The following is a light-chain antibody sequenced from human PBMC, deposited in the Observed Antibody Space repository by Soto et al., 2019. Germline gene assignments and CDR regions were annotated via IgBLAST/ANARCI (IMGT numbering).Light chain of an antibody. J-gene: IGKJ4*01. CDR2: DAS. Sequence: EIVLKQSPDTLSLSPGERATLSCRASQSVRSNYLAWYQQKPGQAPRFLIYDASSRATGIPDRFSGSGSGTDFTLTISRLEPEDFALYYCQQYGCIPLPFGGGLNVDIK. CDR3: QQYGCIPLP. V-gene: IGKV3-20*01. CDR1: QSVRSNY.